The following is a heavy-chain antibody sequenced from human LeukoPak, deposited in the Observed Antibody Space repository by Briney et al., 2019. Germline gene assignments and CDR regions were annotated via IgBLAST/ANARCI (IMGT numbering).Heavy chain of an antibody. D-gene: IGHD3-10*01. Sequence: GGSLRLSCAASGFTLSSYWMHWVRQAPEEGLVWVSRIDPDGSTTNYADSVKGRFTISRDNSKNTLYLQMNSLRAEDTAIYYCAKDRVNWYFDLWGRGTLVTVSS. CDR3: AKDRVNWYFDL. V-gene: IGHV3-74*01. CDR1: GFTLSSYW. J-gene: IGHJ2*01. CDR2: IDPDGSTT.